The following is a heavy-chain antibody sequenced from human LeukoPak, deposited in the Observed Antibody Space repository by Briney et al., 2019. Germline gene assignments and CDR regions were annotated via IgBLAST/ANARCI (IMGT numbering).Heavy chain of an antibody. D-gene: IGHD3-9*01. J-gene: IGHJ4*02. CDR1: GYTFTGYY. CDR3: ARDTGITIFRLVIRFDY. CDR2: INPNSGGT. V-gene: IGHV1-2*04. Sequence: ASVKVSCKASGYTFTGYYMHWVRQAPGQGLEWMGWINPNSGGTNYAQRFQGWVTMTRDTSISTAYMELSRLRSDDTAVYYCARDTGITIFRLVIRFDYWGQGTLVTVSS.